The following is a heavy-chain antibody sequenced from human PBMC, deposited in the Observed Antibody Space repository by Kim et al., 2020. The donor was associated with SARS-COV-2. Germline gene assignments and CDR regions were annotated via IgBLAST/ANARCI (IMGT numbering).Heavy chain of an antibody. CDR1: GFTFSSYS. CDR2: ISSSSSYI. V-gene: IGHV3-21*01. J-gene: IGHJ6*02. Sequence: GGSLRLSCAASGFTFSSYSMNWVRQAPGKGLEWVSSISSSSSYIYYADSVKGRFTISRDNAKNSLYLQMNSLRAEDTAVYYCARDLFPGGYDEVSDYYYYGMDVWGQGTTVTVSS. D-gene: IGHD5-12*01. CDR3: ARDLFPGGYDEVSDYYYYGMDV.